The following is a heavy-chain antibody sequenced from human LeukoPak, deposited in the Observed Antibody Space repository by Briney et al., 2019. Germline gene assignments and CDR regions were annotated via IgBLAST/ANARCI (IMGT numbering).Heavy chain of an antibody. Sequence: GASVKVSCKASGYTFTAYYIHWLRQAPGQGLEWMGIINPSGGSTSYAQKFQGRVTMTRDTSTSTVYMELSSLRSEDTAVYYCARSLRAGGQSKRNWGAFDIWGQGTMVTVSS. CDR2: INPSGGST. CDR3: ARSLRAGGQSKRNWGAFDI. CDR1: GYTFTAYY. J-gene: IGHJ3*02. D-gene: IGHD3-16*01. V-gene: IGHV1-46*01.